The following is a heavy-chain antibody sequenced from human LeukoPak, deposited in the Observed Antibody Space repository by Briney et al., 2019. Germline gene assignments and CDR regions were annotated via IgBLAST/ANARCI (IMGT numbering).Heavy chain of an antibody. D-gene: IGHD3-10*01. V-gene: IGHV5-51*01. CDR3: ARHGSGSYSISWFDP. Sequence: GESLKISCKGSGYSFTTSWIGWVRQMPGKGLEWMGIIYPGDSDTRYSPSFQGQVTISADKSISTAYLQWSSLKASDTAMYYCARHGSGSYSISWFDPWGQGTLVTVSS. J-gene: IGHJ5*02. CDR1: GYSFTTSW. CDR2: IYPGDSDT.